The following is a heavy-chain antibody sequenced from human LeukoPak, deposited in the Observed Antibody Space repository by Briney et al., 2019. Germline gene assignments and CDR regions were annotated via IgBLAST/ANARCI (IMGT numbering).Heavy chain of an antibody. CDR1: GGSFSGYY. CDR3: ATTDCRGGHCRFDF. V-gene: IGHV4-34*01. CDR2: INHSGST. D-gene: IGHD2-21*02. Sequence: SETLSLTCAVYGGSFSGYYWSWIRQPPGKGLEWIGEINHSGSTNYNPSLKSRVTISVDTSKNQFSLKLSSVTAADTAVYYCATTDCRGGHCRFDFWGQGTLVTVSS. J-gene: IGHJ4*02.